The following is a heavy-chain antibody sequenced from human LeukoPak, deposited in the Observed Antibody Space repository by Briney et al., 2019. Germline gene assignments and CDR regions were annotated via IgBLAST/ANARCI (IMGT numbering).Heavy chain of an antibody. CDR3: ARDGHSDYYNYYYYMDV. D-gene: IGHD4-11*01. CDR1: HYTFTSYG. V-gene: IGHV1-18*01. Sequence: GASVKVSCKASHYTFTSYGVSWVRQAPGQALEWMGWISSYNRNTNYAQKFQGRVTMTADTSTSTAYMELRSLTSDDTAVYYCARDGHSDYYNYYYYMDVWGKGTTVTIFS. CDR2: ISSYNRNT. J-gene: IGHJ6*03.